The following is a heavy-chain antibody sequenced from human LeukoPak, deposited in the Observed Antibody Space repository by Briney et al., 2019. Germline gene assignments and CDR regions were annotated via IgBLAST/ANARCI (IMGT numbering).Heavy chain of an antibody. J-gene: IGHJ3*02. CDR1: GFTFSSYG. Sequence: PGRSLRLSCAASGFTFSSYGMHWVRQAPGKGLEWVSLIWYDGSNKYYADSVKGRFTISRDNSKNTLYLQMNSLRAEDTAVYYCAKSSSGGWYLLGDAFDIWGQGTMVTVSS. V-gene: IGHV3-33*06. D-gene: IGHD6-19*01. CDR2: IWYDGSNK. CDR3: AKSSSGGWYLLGDAFDI.